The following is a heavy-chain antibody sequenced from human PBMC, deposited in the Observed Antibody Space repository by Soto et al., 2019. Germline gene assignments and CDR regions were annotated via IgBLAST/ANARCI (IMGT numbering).Heavy chain of an antibody. Sequence: EVQLVETGGGLIQPGGSLRLSCAASVFTVSSNYMSWVRQAPGKGLEWVSVIYSGGSTYYADSVKGRFTISRDNSKNTLYLQMNSLRAEDTAVYYCASYSYGLYYFDYWGQGTLVTVSS. V-gene: IGHV3-53*02. J-gene: IGHJ4*02. CDR3: ASYSYGLYYFDY. CDR2: IYSGGST. D-gene: IGHD5-18*01. CDR1: VFTVSSNY.